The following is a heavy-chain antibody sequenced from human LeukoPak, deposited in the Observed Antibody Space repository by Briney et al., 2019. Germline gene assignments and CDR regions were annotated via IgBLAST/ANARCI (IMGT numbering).Heavy chain of an antibody. Sequence: SETLSLTCAVSGYCISSGYYWGWIRQPPGKEQEWIGSIYHSGSTYYNPSLRSRVTISVDTSKNQFSLKLSSVTAADTAVDYCASTDFWSGYYRNFDYWGQGTLVTVSS. CDR1: GYCISSGYY. CDR2: IYHSGST. J-gene: IGHJ4*02. V-gene: IGHV4-38-2*01. D-gene: IGHD3-3*01. CDR3: ASTDFWSGYYRNFDY.